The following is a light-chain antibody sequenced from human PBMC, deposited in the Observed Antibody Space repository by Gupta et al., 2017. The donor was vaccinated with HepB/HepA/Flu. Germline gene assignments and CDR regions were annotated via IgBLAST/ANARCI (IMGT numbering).Light chain of an antibody. CDR1: QSVSSN. Sequence: DIVMTQSPATLSVSPGERATLSCRASQSVSSNLAWYQQKPGQAPRLLIYGASTRATGIPARFSGSGSGTEFTLTISSLQSEDFAVYYCQQYNNWPPLTFGGGTKVEFK. J-gene: IGKJ4*01. CDR2: GAS. V-gene: IGKV3-15*01. CDR3: QQYNNWPPLT.